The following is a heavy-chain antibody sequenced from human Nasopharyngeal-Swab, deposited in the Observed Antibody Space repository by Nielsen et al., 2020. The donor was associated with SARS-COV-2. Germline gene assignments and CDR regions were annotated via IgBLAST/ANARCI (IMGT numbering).Heavy chain of an antibody. CDR2: ISAYNGNT. CDR3: ARDPLGYFDWLLYQTNDAFDI. J-gene: IGHJ3*02. V-gene: IGHV1-18*01. D-gene: IGHD3-9*01. CDR1: GYTFTNYG. Sequence: ASVKVSCKASGYTFTNYGISWVRQAPGQGLEWMGWISAYNGNTNYAQKLQGRVTMTTDTSTSTAYMELRSLRPDDTAVYYCARDPLGYFDWLLYQTNDAFDIWGQGTMVTVSS.